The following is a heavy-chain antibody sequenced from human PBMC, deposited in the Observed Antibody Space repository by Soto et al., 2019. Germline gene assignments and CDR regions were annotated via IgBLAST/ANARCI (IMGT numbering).Heavy chain of an antibody. CDR3: AKDISLRGWVYLVVEY. D-gene: IGHD6-13*01. J-gene: IGHJ4*02. CDR1: GFTFDVYA. Sequence: EVQLVESGGDWVQPGRSLRLSCAASGFTFDVYAMHWVRQAPGKGLEWVSGINYNSGSVGYADSVKGRFTISRDNAKNSLHLQMNSLRAEDTAVYYCAKDISLRGWVYLVVEYWGQGTLVTVSP. CDR2: INYNSGSV. V-gene: IGHV3-9*01.